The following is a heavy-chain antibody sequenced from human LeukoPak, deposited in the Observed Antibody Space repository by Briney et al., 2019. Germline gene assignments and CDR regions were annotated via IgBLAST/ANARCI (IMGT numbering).Heavy chain of an antibody. D-gene: IGHD2-15*01. V-gene: IGHV4-39*07. CDR3: AGRGHRYSRD. CDR2: VYYSGST. Sequence: SETLSLTCTVSGGSISSTSSYWGWIRQPPGKGLEWIGAVYYSGSTYYNPSLKSRVTISVDTSNNQFSLNLSSVTAADTAVYYCAGRGHRYSRDWGQGILVTVSS. CDR1: GGSISSTSSY. J-gene: IGHJ1*01.